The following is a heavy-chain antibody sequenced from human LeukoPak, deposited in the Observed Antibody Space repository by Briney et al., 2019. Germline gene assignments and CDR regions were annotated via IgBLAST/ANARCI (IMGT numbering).Heavy chain of an antibody. J-gene: IGHJ6*02. D-gene: IGHD6-13*01. CDR2: TSYDGSNK. Sequence: QTGGSLRLSCAASGFTFNTYSVHWVRQAPGKGLEWVAVTSYDGSNKNYADSVKGRFTISRDNSKNTLYLQMNSLRAEDTAVYYCARAQAAAGMTSYYYYGMDVWGQGTTVTVSS. CDR1: GFTFNTYS. V-gene: IGHV3-30*04. CDR3: ARAQAAAGMTSYYYYGMDV.